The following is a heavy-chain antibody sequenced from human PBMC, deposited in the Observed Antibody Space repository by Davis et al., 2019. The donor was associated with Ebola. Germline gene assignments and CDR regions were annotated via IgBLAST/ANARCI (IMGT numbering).Heavy chain of an antibody. CDR3: ARGWLRWWFDP. D-gene: IGHD4-23*01. J-gene: IGHJ5*02. Sequence: AAAVKDSRKASGYTYTSYAMHWVRQAAGQRLEWMGWNNTGNGNTKYSQKFQVRVTITRDTSASTAYMELSSLRSEDTAVYYCARGWLRWWFDPWGQGTLVTVSS. V-gene: IGHV1-3*04. CDR2: NNTGNGNT. CDR1: GYTYTSYA.